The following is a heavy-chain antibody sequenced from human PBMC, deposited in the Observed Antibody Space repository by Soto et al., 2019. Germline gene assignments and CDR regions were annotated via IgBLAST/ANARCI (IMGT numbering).Heavy chain of an antibody. D-gene: IGHD3-10*01. J-gene: IGHJ4*02. Sequence: GASVKVSCKASGYTFTSYGISWVRQAPGQGLEWMGWISAYNGNTNYAQKLQGRVTMTTGTSTSTAYMELRSLRSDDTAVYYCARDLIIYYGSGRECGYWGQGTLVTVSS. V-gene: IGHV1-18*01. CDR3: ARDLIIYYGSGRECGY. CDR2: ISAYNGNT. CDR1: GYTFTSYG.